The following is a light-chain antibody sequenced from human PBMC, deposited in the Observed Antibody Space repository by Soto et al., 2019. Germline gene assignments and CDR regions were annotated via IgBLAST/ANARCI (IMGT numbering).Light chain of an antibody. CDR1: NIGSKS. Sequence: SYELTQPPSVSVAPGKTARITCGGNNIGSKSVHWYQQKPGQAPVLVIYYDSDRPSGIPERFSVSNSGNTATLTISRVEAGDEADYYCQVWDSSSDHRVVFGGGTKLTVL. V-gene: IGLV3-21*04. J-gene: IGLJ2*01. CDR2: YDS. CDR3: QVWDSSSDHRVV.